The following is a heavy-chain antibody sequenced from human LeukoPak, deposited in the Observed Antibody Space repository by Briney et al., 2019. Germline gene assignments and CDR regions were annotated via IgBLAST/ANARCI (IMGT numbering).Heavy chain of an antibody. V-gene: IGHV4-38-2*02. CDR2: IYHTGYS. J-gene: IGHJ4*02. Sequence: SETLSLTCSVSNYSLKRGYYWGWIRQPPGKGLEWIGNIYHTGYSYSNPSLKSRVSLSVDTSKNQFSLRLSSVTAADTAVYYCARATPFDYWGQGTLVTVSS. CDR1: NYSLKRGYY. CDR3: ARATPFDY.